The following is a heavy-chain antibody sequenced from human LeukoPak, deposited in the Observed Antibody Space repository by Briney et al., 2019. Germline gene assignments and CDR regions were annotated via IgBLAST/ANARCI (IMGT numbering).Heavy chain of an antibody. D-gene: IGHD3-3*01. CDR3: ARPWGFGVAPLDY. CDR1: GYTFTSYG. J-gene: IGHJ4*02. CDR2: INPNSGGT. Sequence: ASVKVSCKASGYTFTSYGISWVRQAPGQGLEWMGWINPNSGGTNYAQKFQGRVTMTRDTSISTAYMELSRLRSDDTAVYYCARPWGFGVAPLDYWGQGTLVTVSS. V-gene: IGHV1-2*02.